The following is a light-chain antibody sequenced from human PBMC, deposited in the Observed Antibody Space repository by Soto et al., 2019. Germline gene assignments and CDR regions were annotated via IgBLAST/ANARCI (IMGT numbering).Light chain of an antibody. CDR3: QKYANSPIT. CDR2: GVS. Sequence: TQSPSTLSASVGDIVTITCRASQSISSCLAWYQQKPGQAPRLLIYGVSSRASGIPDRFFGSGSGTDFTLTINRLEPEDFAVYYCQKYANSPITCGQGTRREIK. V-gene: IGKV3-20*01. CDR1: QSISSC. J-gene: IGKJ5*01.